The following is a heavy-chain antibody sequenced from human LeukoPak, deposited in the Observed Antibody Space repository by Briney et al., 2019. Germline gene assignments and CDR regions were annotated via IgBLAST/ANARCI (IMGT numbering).Heavy chain of an antibody. Sequence: ASVKVSCKASGYTFTGYYMHWVRQAPGQGLEWMGRINLSSGGTNYAQKFQGRVTMTRDTSISTAYMELSRLRSDDTAVYYCARDYSNYGFDYWGQGTLVTVSS. CDR2: INLSSGGT. D-gene: IGHD4-11*01. CDR1: GYTFTGYY. CDR3: ARDYSNYGFDY. J-gene: IGHJ4*02. V-gene: IGHV1-2*06.